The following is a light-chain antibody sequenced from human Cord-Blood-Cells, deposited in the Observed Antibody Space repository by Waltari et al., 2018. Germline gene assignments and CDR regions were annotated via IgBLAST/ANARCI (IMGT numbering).Light chain of an antibody. J-gene: IGLJ1*01. CDR1: SSVVGGYNY. Sequence: QSALTQPASVSGSPGQSFTISCTGTSSVVGGYNYVSWYHQHPGKAPKLMSYEVSNRPSGVSTGFSASKSGNTASLTIAGSQTEDEADYDCSSYTSSSTLYVFGTGTKVTVL. CDR3: SSYTSSSTLYV. V-gene: IGLV2-14*01. CDR2: EVS.